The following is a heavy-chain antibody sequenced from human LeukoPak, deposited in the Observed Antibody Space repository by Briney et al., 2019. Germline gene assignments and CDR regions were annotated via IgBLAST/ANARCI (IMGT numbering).Heavy chain of an antibody. D-gene: IGHD3-16*01. CDR2: IHSDGTT. J-gene: IGHJ4*02. Sequence: SETLSLTCSVSGGSLTNYYWGWIRQPPGKGLEFIGYIHSDGTTNYDSSLQSRVAISLDTSKVLFSLRLYSVTAADTALYFCARLNFRGGEALHFDSWGQGTLVTVSS. V-gene: IGHV4-4*09. CDR3: ARLNFRGGEALHFDS. CDR1: GGSLTNYY.